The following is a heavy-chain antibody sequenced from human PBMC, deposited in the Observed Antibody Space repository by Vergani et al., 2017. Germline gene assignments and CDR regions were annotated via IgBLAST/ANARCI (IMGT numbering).Heavy chain of an antibody. CDR1: GYTFTSYY. Sequence: QVQLVQSGAEVKKPGASVKVSCKASGYTFTSYYMHWVRQAPGQGLEWMGIINPSGGSTSYAQRFQGRVTMTRDPSTSTVYMEMSSLRSEDTAVYYCTRPHGDILPPDPRRLDYWGQGTLVTVSS. CDR3: TRPHGDILPPDPRRLDY. V-gene: IGHV1-46*03. J-gene: IGHJ4*02. CDR2: INPSGGST.